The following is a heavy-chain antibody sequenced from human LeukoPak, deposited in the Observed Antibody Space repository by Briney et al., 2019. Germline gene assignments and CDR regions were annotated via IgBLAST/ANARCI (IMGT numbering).Heavy chain of an antibody. J-gene: IGHJ4*02. D-gene: IGHD3-16*01. V-gene: IGHV4-39*07. CDR1: GGSISSSSYY. CDR2: IYYSGST. CDR3: ARGRYGWLPFDY. Sequence: SETLSLTCTVSGGSISSSSYYWGWIRQPPGKGLEWNGSIYYSGSTYYNPSLKSRVTISVDTSKNQFSLKLSSVTAADTAVYYCARGRYGWLPFDYWGQGTLVTVSS.